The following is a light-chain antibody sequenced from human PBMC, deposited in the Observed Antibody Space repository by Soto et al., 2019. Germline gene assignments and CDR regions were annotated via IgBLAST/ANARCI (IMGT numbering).Light chain of an antibody. CDR3: QQANSLPHT. J-gene: IGKJ2*01. V-gene: IGKV1-12*01. CDR1: KGIRSW. CDR2: TAS. Sequence: DIQMTQSPSSVYASVGARVTITCRASKGIRSWLDWYQQKPGKAPKLLIYTASSLQSGVPSRLTASGSGTEFTLTIISLHPEEYTTYNFQQANSLPHTFRQGTNLQIK.